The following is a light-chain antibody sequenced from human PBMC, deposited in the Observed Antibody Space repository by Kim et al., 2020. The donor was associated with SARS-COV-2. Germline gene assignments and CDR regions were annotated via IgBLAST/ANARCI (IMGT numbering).Light chain of an antibody. CDR2: GAS. CDR3: QHYGSAPYS. J-gene: IGKJ2*03. V-gene: IGKV3-20*01. CDR1: QSISSSY. Sequence: EIVLTQSPVTLSLSPGERATLSCRASQSISSSYLGWYQQKPGQAPRLLIYGASSRATGIPDRFSGSGSGTDFTLTISRLEPEDFAVYYCQHYGSAPYSFGQGTKLEI.